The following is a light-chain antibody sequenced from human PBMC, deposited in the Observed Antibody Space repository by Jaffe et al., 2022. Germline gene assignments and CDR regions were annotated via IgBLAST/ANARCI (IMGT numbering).Light chain of an antibody. Sequence: DIQMTQSPASLSASVGDRITITCRASQDISNFLVWYQQQPGKAPKSLIFGASTLLSGVPSHFSGSGSGTEFTLTISSLQPEDFATYYCQQYSVYPPTFGQGTRLEI. V-gene: IGKV1-16*02. CDR1: QDISNF. CDR2: GAS. J-gene: IGKJ5*01. CDR3: QQYSVYPPT.